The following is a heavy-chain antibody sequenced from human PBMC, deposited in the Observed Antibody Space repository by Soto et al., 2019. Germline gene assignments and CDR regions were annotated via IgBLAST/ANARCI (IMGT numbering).Heavy chain of an antibody. V-gene: IGHV5-51*01. CDR1: GYSFTSYW. Sequence: GESLKITCKGSGYSFTSYWIGWVRQMPGKGLEWMGIIYPGDSDTRYSPSFQGQVTISADKSISTAYLQWSSLKASDTAMYYCARQGGAYCTNGLCPYYYYGMDVWGQGTTVTVSS. D-gene: IGHD2-8*01. CDR2: IYPGDSDT. J-gene: IGHJ6*02. CDR3: ARQGGAYCTNGLCPYYYYGMDV.